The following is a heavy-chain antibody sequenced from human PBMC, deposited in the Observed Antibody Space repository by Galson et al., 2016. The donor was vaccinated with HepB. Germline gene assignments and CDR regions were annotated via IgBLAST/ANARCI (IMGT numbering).Heavy chain of an antibody. V-gene: IGHV3-15*01. CDR2: IRNKNERGTT. CDR1: GFTFDNAW. CDR3: ITGPKRRGMDV. J-gene: IGHJ6*02. Sequence: SLRLSCAASGFTFDNAWMTWVRQGPGTGLEWIGRIRNKNERGTTDYAAPVKGRFTIPRDDSKNTVYLQMYSLKTEDTAVYYCITGPKRRGMDVWGQGTTVTVSS.